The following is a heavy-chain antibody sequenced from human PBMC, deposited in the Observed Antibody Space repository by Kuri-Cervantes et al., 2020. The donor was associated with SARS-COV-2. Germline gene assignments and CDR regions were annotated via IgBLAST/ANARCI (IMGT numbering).Heavy chain of an antibody. J-gene: IGHJ3*02. V-gene: IGHV3-30-3*01. CDR2: ISYDGSNK. CDR1: GFTFSSYA. D-gene: IGHD4-17*01. CDR3: ASETTLSQNAFDI. Sequence: GESLKISCAASGFTFSSYAMHWVRQAPGKGLEWVAVISYDGSNKYYADPVKGRFTISRDNSKNTLYLQMNSLRAEDTAVDYCASETTLSQNAFDIRGQGTMVTVSS.